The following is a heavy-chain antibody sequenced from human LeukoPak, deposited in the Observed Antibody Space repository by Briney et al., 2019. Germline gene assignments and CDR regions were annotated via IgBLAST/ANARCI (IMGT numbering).Heavy chain of an antibody. CDR3: ARDQGSLTRSWYTGY. CDR2: INPYSGDT. CDR1: GYTFTGYH. V-gene: IGHV1-2*06. Sequence: ASVKVSCKASGYTFTGYHIHWVRQAPGQGLEWMGRINPYSGDTNFAQKFQGRVTMTRDTSITTAYMGLSSLTPDDTAAYFCARDQGSLTRSWYTGYWGQGTQVTVSS. D-gene: IGHD6-13*01. J-gene: IGHJ4*02.